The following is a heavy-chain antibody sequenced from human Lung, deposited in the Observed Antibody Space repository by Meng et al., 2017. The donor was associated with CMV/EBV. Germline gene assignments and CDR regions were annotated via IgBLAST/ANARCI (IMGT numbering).Heavy chain of an antibody. D-gene: IGHD6-19*01. J-gene: IGHJ6*02. CDR1: GFTFSRKA. V-gene: IGHV3-30*02. CDR2: IRYDGSNK. Sequence: GGSLRLXCVASGFTFSRKARHWVRQAPGKGLGWVAFIRYDGSNKYYADSVKGRFTISRDNSKNTVYVQMNSLRAEDTAVYYCAKDRIAVVPKGGLIRPRVDYYYCMDVWGQGTMVTVSS. CDR3: AKDRIAVVPKGGLIRPRVDYYYCMDV.